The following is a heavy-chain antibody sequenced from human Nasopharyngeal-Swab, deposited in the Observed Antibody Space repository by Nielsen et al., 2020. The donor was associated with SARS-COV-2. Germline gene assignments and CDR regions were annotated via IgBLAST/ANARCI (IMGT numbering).Heavy chain of an antibody. J-gene: IGHJ4*02. V-gene: IGHV4-59*08. CDR3: AEHPRYYDSSGYHFDY. CDR1: GGSISSYY. D-gene: IGHD3-22*01. Sequence: SETLSLTCTVSGGSISSYYWSWIRQPPGKGLEWIGYIYYSGSTNYNPSLKSRVTISVDTSKNQFSLKLSSVTAADTAVYYCAEHPRYYDSSGYHFDYWGQGTLVTVSS. CDR2: IYYSGST.